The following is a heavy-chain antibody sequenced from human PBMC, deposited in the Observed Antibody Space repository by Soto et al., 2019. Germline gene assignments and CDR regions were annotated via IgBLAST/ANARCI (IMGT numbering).Heavy chain of an antibody. Sequence: QVQQLESGPGLVMPWDTLSLTCTVSGAYVSDFSWSWIRQPPGKGLEWIGRITVNGITQYTPSFRSRGIMSMETSRNEFFLKLQSATAADTALYYCGRESGENCTYVDDWGQGTLVTVSS. CDR1: GAYVSDFS. CDR2: ITVNGIT. CDR3: GRESGENCTYVDD. J-gene: IGHJ4*02. D-gene: IGHD1-26*01. V-gene: IGHV4-4*07.